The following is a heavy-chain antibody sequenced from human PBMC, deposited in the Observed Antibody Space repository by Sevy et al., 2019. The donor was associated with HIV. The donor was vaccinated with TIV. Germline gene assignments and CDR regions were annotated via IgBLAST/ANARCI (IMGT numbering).Heavy chain of an antibody. CDR1: GFTFSSYG. J-gene: IGHJ4*02. Sequence: GSLRLSCAASGFTFSSYGMHWVRQAPGKGLEWVAVISYDGSNKYYADSVKGRFTISRDNSKNTLYLQMNSLRAEDTAVYYCARGAGSHYDILTGPFDYWGQGTLVTVSS. CDR2: ISYDGSNK. D-gene: IGHD3-9*01. V-gene: IGHV3-30*03. CDR3: ARGAGSHYDILTGPFDY.